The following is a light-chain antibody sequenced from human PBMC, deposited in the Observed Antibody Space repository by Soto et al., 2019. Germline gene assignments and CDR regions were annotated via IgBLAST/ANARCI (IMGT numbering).Light chain of an antibody. CDR1: QGVDRN. V-gene: IGKV3-15*01. J-gene: IGKJ4*01. CDR2: GAS. Sequence: PGEIATLSCRASQGVDRNLAWYQQKPGQSPRLVIYGASTRATGIPARFSGSGSGTEFTLSISSLQSEDFALYYCQHYNNWPLTFGGGTKVDI. CDR3: QHYNNWPLT.